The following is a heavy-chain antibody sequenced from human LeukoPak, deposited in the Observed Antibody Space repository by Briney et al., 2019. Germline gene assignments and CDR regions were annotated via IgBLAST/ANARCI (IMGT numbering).Heavy chain of an antibody. D-gene: IGHD3-10*01. V-gene: IGHV4-61*01. CDR2: IYYSGST. Sequence: PSETLSLICSVSGGSVSGGSYFWSWIRQPPGKGLEWIGYIYYSGSTNYNPSLKSRLTISVDTSKNQFSLKLSSVTAADTAVYYCAGEYPLYGSGSIDYWGQGTLVTVSS. CDR1: GGSVSGGSYF. CDR3: AGEYPLYGSGSIDY. J-gene: IGHJ4*02.